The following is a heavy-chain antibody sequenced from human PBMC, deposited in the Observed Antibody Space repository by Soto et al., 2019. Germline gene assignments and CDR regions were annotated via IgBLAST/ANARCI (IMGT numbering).Heavy chain of an antibody. Sequence: PSETLSLTCTVPDGSISSSGYYWSWIRQHPGQGLEWIGYISYSGSTYYNPSLKSRVTISLDTSKNQFSLKLNSVTAADTAVYYCARSGPDYGDSFDYWGQGTLVTVSS. D-gene: IGHD4-17*01. CDR3: ARSGPDYGDSFDY. V-gene: IGHV4-31*02. CDR1: DGSISSSGYY. CDR2: ISYSGST. J-gene: IGHJ4*02.